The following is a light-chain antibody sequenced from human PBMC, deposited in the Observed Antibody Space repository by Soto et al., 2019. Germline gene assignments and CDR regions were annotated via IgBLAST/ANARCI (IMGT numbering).Light chain of an antibody. V-gene: IGLV2-11*01. CDR2: DVS. Sequence: QSALTQPRSVSGSPGQSVTISCTGTSSDVGTYDFVSWYQQHPGKAPRLMILDVSERPSGVPDRFSGSKSGNTASLTISGLQAEDEADYYCCLYAVTFYVFGTGTRSPS. CDR3: CLYAVTFYV. CDR1: SSDVGTYDF. J-gene: IGLJ1*01.